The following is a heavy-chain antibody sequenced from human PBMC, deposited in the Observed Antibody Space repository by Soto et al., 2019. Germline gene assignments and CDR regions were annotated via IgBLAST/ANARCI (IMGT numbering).Heavy chain of an antibody. Sequence: GGSLRLSCAASGFTFSMYWMHWVRQVPGKGPEWVSRINDDGSSTNYADSVKGRFTFSRDNAKNTLYLQMNDLRAEDTAVYYCTRGPRSTSTGTGAFWGQGTLVTVSS. J-gene: IGHJ4*02. CDR3: TRGPRSTSTGTGAF. V-gene: IGHV3-74*01. CDR2: INDDGSST. D-gene: IGHD1-1*01. CDR1: GFTFSMYW.